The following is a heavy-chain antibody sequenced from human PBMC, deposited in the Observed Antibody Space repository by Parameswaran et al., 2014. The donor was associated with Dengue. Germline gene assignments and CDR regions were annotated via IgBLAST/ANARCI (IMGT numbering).Heavy chain of an antibody. CDR3: ASYPYSRFDY. J-gene: IGHJ4*02. CDR2: IYYSGST. Sequence: WIRQPPGKGLEWIGSIYYSGSTYYNPSLKSRVTISVDTSKNQFSLKLSSVTAADTAVYYCASYPYSRFDYWGRGTLVTVSS. D-gene: IGHD6-13*01. V-gene: IGHV4-39*01.